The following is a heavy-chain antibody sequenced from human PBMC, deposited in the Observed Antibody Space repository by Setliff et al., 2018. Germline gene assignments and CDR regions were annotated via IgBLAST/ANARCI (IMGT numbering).Heavy chain of an antibody. V-gene: IGHV1-69*13. CDR2: IIPIFGTA. J-gene: IGHJ4*02. D-gene: IGHD3-3*01. Sequence: SVKVSCKASGGTFSSYAISWVRQAPGQGLEWMGGIIPIFGTANYAQKFQGRVTITADESTSTAYMELSRLRSDDTAVYYCARGRDFWSGYLVYWGQGTLVTVSS. CDR1: GGTFSSYA. CDR3: ARGRDFWSGYLVY.